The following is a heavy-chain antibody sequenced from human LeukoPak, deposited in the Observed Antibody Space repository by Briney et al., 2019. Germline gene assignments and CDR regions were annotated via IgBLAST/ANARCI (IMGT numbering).Heavy chain of an antibody. CDR3: ARVMDSSAYYEDN. D-gene: IGHD3-22*01. CDR2: FYYSGST. J-gene: IGHJ4*02. CDR1: GGSISSGDYY. Sequence: PSETLSLTCTVSGGSISSGDYYWSWIRQPPGKGLEWIGYFYYSGSTFYNPSLRSRITVSFDTSNNQFSLKLSSVTAADTAVYYCARVMDSSAYYEDNWGQGTLVTVSS. V-gene: IGHV4-30-4*01.